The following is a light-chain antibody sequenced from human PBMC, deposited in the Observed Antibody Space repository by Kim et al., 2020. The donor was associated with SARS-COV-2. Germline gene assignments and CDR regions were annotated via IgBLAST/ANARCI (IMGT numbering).Light chain of an antibody. Sequence: GPSITISCTGTSSDVGCYSYVSWYQQHPGKAPKLMIYDVRNRPSGVSNRVSDSKSGNTASLTISGLQTEDEADYYCSSYTSSSNVVFGGGTQLTVL. CDR1: SSDVGCYSY. J-gene: IGLJ2*01. CDR3: SSYTSSSNVV. V-gene: IGLV2-14*03. CDR2: DVR.